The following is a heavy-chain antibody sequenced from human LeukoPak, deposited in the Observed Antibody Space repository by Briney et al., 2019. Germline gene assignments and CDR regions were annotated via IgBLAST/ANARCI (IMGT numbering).Heavy chain of an antibody. CDR2: VFHSGTT. CDR3: ARAVGDYMRYGGYFIDS. J-gene: IGHJ4*02. CDR1: GASLENLHW. Sequence: NPSETLSLTCSVSGASLENLHWWTWVRQPSGQGPEWIGEVFHSGTTNDNPSLKSRVTMSADKSKNQFSLTLNSVTAADTATYYCARAVGDYMRYGGYFIDSWGQGTLVVVSS. V-gene: IGHV4-4*02. D-gene: IGHD3-22*01.